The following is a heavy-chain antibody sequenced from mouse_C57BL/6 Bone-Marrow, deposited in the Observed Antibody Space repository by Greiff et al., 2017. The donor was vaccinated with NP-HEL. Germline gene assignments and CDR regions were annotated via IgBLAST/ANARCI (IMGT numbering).Heavy chain of an antibody. D-gene: IGHD2-2*01. V-gene: IGHV1-5*01. J-gene: IGHJ1*03. Sequence: VQLQQSGTVLARPGASVKMSCKTSGYTFTSYWMHWVKQRPGQGLEWIGAIYPGNSDTSYNQKFKGKAKLTAVTSASTAYMELSSLTNEDSAVYYCTRSGLWLRQTGYWYFDVWGTGTTVTVSS. CDR1: GYTFTSYW. CDR2: IYPGNSDT. CDR3: TRSGLWLRQTGYWYFDV.